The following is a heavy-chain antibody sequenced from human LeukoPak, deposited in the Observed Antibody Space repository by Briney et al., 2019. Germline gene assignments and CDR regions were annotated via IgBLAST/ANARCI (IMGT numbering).Heavy chain of an antibody. D-gene: IGHD3-9*01. Sequence: GGSLRLSCAASGFTFSSYAMSWVRQAPGQGLEWVSAISGSADKTYYADSVKGRFTISRDNSKNTLYLQMNSLRAEDTAVYYCAKKYYDILTGYYVQYSAMDVWGQRTTVTVSS. CDR3: AKKYYDILTGYYVQYSAMDV. J-gene: IGHJ6*02. CDR2: ISGSADKT. CDR1: GFTFSSYA. V-gene: IGHV3-23*01.